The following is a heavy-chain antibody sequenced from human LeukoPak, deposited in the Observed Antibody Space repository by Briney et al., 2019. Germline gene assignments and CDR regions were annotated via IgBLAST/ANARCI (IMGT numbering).Heavy chain of an antibody. V-gene: IGHV3-7*01. CDR1: GFTFSNYW. D-gene: IGHD3-10*01. J-gene: IGHJ5*02. CDR3: AKDLMRDRWFGES. Sequence: PGGSLRLSCAVSGFTFSNYWMSWARQSPGKGLEWVANIYLDGSRAYYVDSVKGRFTISRDNAKNSLFLQMNSLSAEDTAVYYCAKDLMRDRWFGESWGQGTLVTVSS. CDR2: IYLDGSRA.